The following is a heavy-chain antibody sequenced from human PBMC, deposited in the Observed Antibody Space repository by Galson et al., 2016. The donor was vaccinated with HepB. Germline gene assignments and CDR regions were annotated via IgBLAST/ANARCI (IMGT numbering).Heavy chain of an antibody. V-gene: IGHV1-18*01. CDR1: GYTFTSFA. J-gene: IGHJ4*02. CDR2: ISAYNGNL. CDR3: ARWNGGYDE. Sequence: SVKVSCKASGYTFTSFALSWVRQAPGQGLEWMGWISAYNGNLHYAQRFQDRVSMTRDTSTGTAYLDLGSLASDDTAVFYCARWNGGYDEWGQGTLVTVSS. D-gene: IGHD5-12*01.